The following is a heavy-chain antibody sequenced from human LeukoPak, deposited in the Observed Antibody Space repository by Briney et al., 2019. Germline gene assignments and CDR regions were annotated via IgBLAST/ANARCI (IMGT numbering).Heavy chain of an antibody. V-gene: IGHV3-53*01. CDR3: AGGLMITFGGVTANDY. CDR1: GYTVSSNY. D-gene: IGHD3-16*01. Sequence: GGSLSLSCAASGYTVSSNYMSWVRQAPGKGLEWVSVIYSGGSTYYADSVKGRFTISRDNSKNTLYLQMNSLRAEDTAVYYCAGGLMITFGGVTANDYWSQGTLVTVSS. J-gene: IGHJ4*02. CDR2: IYSGGST.